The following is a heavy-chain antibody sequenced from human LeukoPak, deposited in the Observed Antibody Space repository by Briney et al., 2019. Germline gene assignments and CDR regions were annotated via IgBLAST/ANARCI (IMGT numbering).Heavy chain of an antibody. CDR1: GFTFTNYN. Sequence: GGSLRLSCATSGFTFTNYNTDWVRQAPGKGLEWVSSISRSGDYISYSDSVKGRFTISRDNAKNSLFLQMNSLRAEDTAVYYCARADRNYYMDVWGKGTTVTVSS. CDR2: ISRSGDYI. V-gene: IGHV3-21*01. CDR3: ARADRNYYMDV. J-gene: IGHJ6*03.